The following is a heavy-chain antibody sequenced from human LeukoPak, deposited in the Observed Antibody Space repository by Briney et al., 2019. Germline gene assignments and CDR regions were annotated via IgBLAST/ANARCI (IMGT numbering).Heavy chain of an antibody. V-gene: IGHV3-23*01. J-gene: IGHJ6*02. Sequence: GGSLRLSCAASGFTFSSYAMSWVRQAPGKGLEWVSAISGSGGSTYYADSVKGRFTISRDNSKNTLYLQMNSLRAEDTAVYYCARAFLGDGYCYYGMDVWGQGTTVTVSS. CDR3: ARAFLGDGYCYYGMDV. D-gene: IGHD3-16*01. CDR2: ISGSGGST. CDR1: GFTFSSYA.